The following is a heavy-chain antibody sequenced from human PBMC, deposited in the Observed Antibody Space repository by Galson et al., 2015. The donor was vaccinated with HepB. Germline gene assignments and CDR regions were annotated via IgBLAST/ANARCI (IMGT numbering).Heavy chain of an antibody. CDR3: ARVTGYSSGASDY. CDR2: ISSSSSYT. D-gene: IGHD6-19*01. J-gene: IGHJ4*02. CDR1: GFTFSDYY. Sequence: SLRLSCAASGFTFSDYYMSWIRQAPGKGLEWVSYISSSSSYTNYADSVKGRFTISRDNAKNSLYLQMNSLRAEDTAVYYCARVTGYSSGASDYWGQGTLVTVSS. V-gene: IGHV3-11*05.